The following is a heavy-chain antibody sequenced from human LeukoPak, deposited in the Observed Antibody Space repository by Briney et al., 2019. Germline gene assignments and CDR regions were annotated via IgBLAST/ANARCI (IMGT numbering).Heavy chain of an antibody. D-gene: IGHD3-10*01. J-gene: IGHJ4*02. Sequence: SETLSLTCTVSGGSISSYYWSWIRQPAGKGLEWIGRIYTSGSTNYNPSLKSRVTMSVDTSKNQFSLKLSSVTAADTAVYYCARESYYYGSGSLWSFDYWGQGTLVTVSS. CDR2: IYTSGST. V-gene: IGHV4-4*07. CDR1: GGSISSYY. CDR3: ARESYYYGSGSLWSFDY.